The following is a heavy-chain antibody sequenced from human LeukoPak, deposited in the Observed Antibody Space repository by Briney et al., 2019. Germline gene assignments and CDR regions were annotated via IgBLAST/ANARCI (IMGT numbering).Heavy chain of an antibody. CDR2: INHSGST. V-gene: IGHV4-34*01. CDR3: ASAAY. Sequence: PSETLSRTCAVYGGSFIGYYWSWIRQPPGKGLEWIGEINHSGSTNYNPSLKSRVTISVDTSKNQFSLKLSSVTAADTAVYYCASAAYWGQGTLVTVSS. J-gene: IGHJ4*02. CDR1: GGSFIGYY.